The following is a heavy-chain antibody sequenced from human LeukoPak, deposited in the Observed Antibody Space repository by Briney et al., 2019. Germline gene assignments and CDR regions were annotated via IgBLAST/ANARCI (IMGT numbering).Heavy chain of an antibody. CDR3: AKVTQSVVGTAQFDF. V-gene: IGHV3-23*01. Sequence: GGSLRLSCAASGFTFSIYAMSWVRQAPGKGLEWVSGISGSGGSTYYADSVKGRFTISRDNTKNTLYLQMNSLRAEDTAIYFCAKVTQSVVGTAQFDFWGQGTLVTVSS. CDR1: GFTFSIYA. D-gene: IGHD2-15*01. CDR2: ISGSGGST. J-gene: IGHJ4*02.